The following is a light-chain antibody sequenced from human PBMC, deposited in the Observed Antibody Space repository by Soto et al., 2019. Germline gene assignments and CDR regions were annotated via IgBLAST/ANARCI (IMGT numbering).Light chain of an antibody. CDR1: QGISNY. CDR3: QQYYSYPWT. CDR2: AAS. Sequence: AIRMTQSPYSLSASTGDRVTITCRASQGISNYLAWYQQKPGKAPKVLIHAASTLQGGVPSRFSGSGSGTDFTLTIAGLQSEAFATYYCQQYYSYPWTFGQGTKLEIK. V-gene: IGKV1-8*01. J-gene: IGKJ1*01.